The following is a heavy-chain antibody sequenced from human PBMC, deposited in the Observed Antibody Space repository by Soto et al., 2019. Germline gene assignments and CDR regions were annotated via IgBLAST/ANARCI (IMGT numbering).Heavy chain of an antibody. V-gene: IGHV3-23*01. CDR1: GFTFSSYA. J-gene: IGHJ4*02. CDR2: ISGSGGST. CDR3: AKDWGIAVAGTGLFDY. Sequence: GGSLRLSCAASGFTFSSYAMSWVRQAPGKGLEWVSAISGSGGSTYYADSVKGRFTISRDNSKNTLYLQMNSLRAEDTAVYYCAKDWGIAVAGTGLFDYWGQGTLVTVSS. D-gene: IGHD6-19*01.